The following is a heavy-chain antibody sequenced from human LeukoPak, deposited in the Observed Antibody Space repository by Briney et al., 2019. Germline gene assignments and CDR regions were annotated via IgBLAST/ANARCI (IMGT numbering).Heavy chain of an antibody. Sequence: GRSLRLSCAASGFTFSSYAMHWVRQAPGKGLEWVAVISYDGSNKYYADSVKGRFTISRDNSKNTLYLQMNSLRAEDTAVHYCARVAYYYDSSGYYDYWGQGTLVTVSS. V-gene: IGHV3-30*04. CDR1: GFTFSSYA. D-gene: IGHD3-22*01. CDR3: ARVAYYYDSSGYYDY. J-gene: IGHJ4*02. CDR2: ISYDGSNK.